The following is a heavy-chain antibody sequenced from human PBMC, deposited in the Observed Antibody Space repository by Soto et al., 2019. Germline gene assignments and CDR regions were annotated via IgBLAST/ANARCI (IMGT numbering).Heavy chain of an antibody. V-gene: IGHV3-48*02. CDR3: ARDSSSYNWFDP. Sequence: GGSLRLSCAASGFTFSHYSMNWVRQAPGKGLEWISYISSTSGTIYYADSVKGRFTISRDNAKNSLYLQMNSLRDEDTAVYYCARDSSSYNWFDPWGQGTLVTVSS. J-gene: IGHJ5*02. CDR2: ISSTSGTI. CDR1: GFTFSHYS. D-gene: IGHD6-13*01.